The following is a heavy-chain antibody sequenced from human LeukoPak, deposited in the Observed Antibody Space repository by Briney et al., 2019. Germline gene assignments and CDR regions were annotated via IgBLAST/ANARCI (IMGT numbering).Heavy chain of an antibody. Sequence: ASVKVSCKASGGTFSSYAISWVRQAPGQGLEWMGGIIPIFGTANYAQKFQGRVTITADESTSTAYMELSSLRSEDTAVYYCARGLLSYGAPSHFDYWGQGTLVTVS. D-gene: IGHD4-17*01. V-gene: IGHV1-69*13. J-gene: IGHJ4*02. CDR3: ARGLLSYGAPSHFDY. CDR2: IIPIFGTA. CDR1: GGTFSSYA.